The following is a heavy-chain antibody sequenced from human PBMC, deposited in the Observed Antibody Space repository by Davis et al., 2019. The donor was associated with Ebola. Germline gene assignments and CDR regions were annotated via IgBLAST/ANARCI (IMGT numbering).Heavy chain of an antibody. D-gene: IGHD3-3*01. J-gene: IGHJ6*02. V-gene: IGHV3-30*18. CDR1: GFTFSSYG. CDR2: ISYDGNQE. Sequence: GGSLRLSCAASGFTFSSYGMHWVRQAPGKGLECVAVISYDGNQEYYADSVKGRFTISRENSNNSIFLQLNSLRAEDTAVYYCAKQLGSGFMYDGMDVWGQGTTVTVSS. CDR3: AKQLGSGFMYDGMDV.